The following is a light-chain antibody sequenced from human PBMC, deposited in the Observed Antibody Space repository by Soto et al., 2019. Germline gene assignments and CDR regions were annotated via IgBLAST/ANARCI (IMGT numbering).Light chain of an antibody. J-gene: IGLJ1*01. CDR3: SSYTSSSTNV. CDR1: RSYVGGYNS. V-gene: IGLV2-14*03. Sequence: SVVRQPGSVCGSPWPSINNSCPGNRSYVGGYNSVSWYQHHPGKAPKLILYDVGDRPSGVSYRFSGSKSGNTASLTISGLQAVDEADYYCSSYTSSSTNVFGTGTKVTVL. CDR2: DVG.